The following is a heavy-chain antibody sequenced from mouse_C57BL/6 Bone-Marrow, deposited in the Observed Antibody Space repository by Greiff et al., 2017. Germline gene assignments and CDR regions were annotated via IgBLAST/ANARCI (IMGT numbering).Heavy chain of an antibody. CDR3: ATRWLPYAMDY. CDR2: ISSGSSTI. CDR1: GFTFSDYG. V-gene: IGHV5-17*01. D-gene: IGHD2-3*01. J-gene: IGHJ4*01. Sequence: EVMLVESGGGLVKPGGSLKLSCAASGFTFSDYGMHWVRQAPEKGLEWVAYISSGSSTIYYADTVKGRFTISRDNAKNTLFLQMTSLRSEDTAMYYWATRWLPYAMDYWGQGTSVTVSS.